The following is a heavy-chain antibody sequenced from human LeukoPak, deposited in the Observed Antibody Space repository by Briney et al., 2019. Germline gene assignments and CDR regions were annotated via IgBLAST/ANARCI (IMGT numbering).Heavy chain of an antibody. CDR2: ISAYNGNT. D-gene: IGHD3-9*01. CDR3: ARDWRYFDWLLSDY. V-gene: IGHV1-18*04. J-gene: IGHJ4*02. CDR1: GYTFTSYG. Sequence: ASVKVSCKASGYTFTSYGISWVRQAPGQGLEWMGWISAYNGNTNYEQKLQGRVTMTTDISTSTAYMELRRLRSDDTAVYYCARDWRYFDWLLSDYWGQGTLVTVSS.